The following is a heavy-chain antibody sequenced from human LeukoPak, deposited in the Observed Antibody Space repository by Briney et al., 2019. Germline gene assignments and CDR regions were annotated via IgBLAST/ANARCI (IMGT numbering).Heavy chain of an antibody. V-gene: IGHV3-64*01. D-gene: IGHD3-10*01. CDR2: ISSNGGST. CDR3: AKDGLTRGLLWFGELSGFDY. J-gene: IGHJ4*02. Sequence: GGSLRLSCAASGFTFSSYAMHWVRQAPGKGLEYVSAISSNGGSTYYANSVKGRFTISRDNSKNTLYLQMNSLRAEDTAVYYCAKDGLTRGLLWFGELSGFDYWGQGTLVTVSS. CDR1: GFTFSSYA.